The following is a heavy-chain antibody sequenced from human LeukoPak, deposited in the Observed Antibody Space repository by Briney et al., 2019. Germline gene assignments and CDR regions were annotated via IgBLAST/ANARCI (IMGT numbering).Heavy chain of an antibody. CDR2: ISWNSGSI. V-gene: IGHV3-9*01. CDR3: ARGYCSGGSCHNFGY. D-gene: IGHD2-15*01. CDR1: GFTFDDYA. J-gene: IGHJ4*02. Sequence: PGRSPRLSCAASGFTFDDYAMHWVRQAPGKGLEWVSGISWNSGSIGYADSVKGRFTISRDNAKNSLYLQMNSLRAEDTALYYCARGYCSGGSCHNFGYWGQGTLVTVSS.